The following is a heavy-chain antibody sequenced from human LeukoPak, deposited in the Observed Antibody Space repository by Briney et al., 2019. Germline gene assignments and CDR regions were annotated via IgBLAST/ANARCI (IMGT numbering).Heavy chain of an antibody. CDR3: AGGLTYDFWSGPKGHFDY. J-gene: IGHJ4*02. CDR1: GFTFSSYS. V-gene: IGHV3-21*01. D-gene: IGHD3-3*01. CDR2: ISSSSGYI. Sequence: PGGSLRLSCAASGFTFSSYSMTWVRQAPGKGLEWVSSISSSSGYIYYADSVKGRFTISRDNAKNSLYLQMNSLRAKDTAVYYCAGGLTYDFWSGPKGHFDYWGQGTLVTVSS.